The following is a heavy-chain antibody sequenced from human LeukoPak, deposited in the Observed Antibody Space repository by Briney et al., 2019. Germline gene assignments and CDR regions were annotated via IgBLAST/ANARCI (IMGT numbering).Heavy chain of an antibody. CDR3: AREMGIVGATEY. V-gene: IGHV1-8*01. J-gene: IGHJ4*02. D-gene: IGHD1-26*01. CDR2: MNPNSGNT. Sequence: ASVKVSCKASGYTFTSYYINWVRQATGQGLEWMGWMNPNSGNTGYEQKFQGRVTMTRNTSISTAYMELSSMRSEDTAVYYCAREMGIVGATEYWGQGTLVTVSP. CDR1: GYTFTSYY.